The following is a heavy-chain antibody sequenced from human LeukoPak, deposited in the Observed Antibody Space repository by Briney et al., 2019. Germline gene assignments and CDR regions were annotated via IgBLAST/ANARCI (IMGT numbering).Heavy chain of an antibody. CDR1: GSTFSSYW. Sequence: GGSLRLSCAASGSTFSSYWMHWVRQAPGKGLVWVSRINSDGSSTSYADSVKGRFTISRDNAKNTLYLQMNSLRAEDTAVYYCAGAKYSSSFDYWGQGTLVTVSS. CDR3: AGAKYSSSFDY. J-gene: IGHJ4*02. CDR2: INSDGSST. V-gene: IGHV3-74*01. D-gene: IGHD6-6*01.